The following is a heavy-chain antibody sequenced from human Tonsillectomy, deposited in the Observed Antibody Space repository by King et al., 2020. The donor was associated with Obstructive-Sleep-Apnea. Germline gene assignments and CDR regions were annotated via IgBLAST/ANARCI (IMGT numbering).Heavy chain of an antibody. D-gene: IGHD6-13*01. CDR1: GGSISSGGYY. Sequence: QLQESGPGLVKPSQTLSLTCTVSGGSISSGGYYWSWIRQHPGKGLEWIGYIYYSGSTSYNPSLKSRVTISVDTSKNQFSLKLSSVTAADTAVYYCAGEEQQLEYYFDYWGQGTLVTVSS. CDR2: IYYSGST. J-gene: IGHJ4*02. CDR3: AGEEQQLEYYFDY. V-gene: IGHV4-31*03.